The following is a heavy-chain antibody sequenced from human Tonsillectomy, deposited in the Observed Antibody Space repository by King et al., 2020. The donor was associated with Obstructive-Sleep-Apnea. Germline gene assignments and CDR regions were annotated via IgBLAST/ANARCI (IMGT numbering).Heavy chain of an antibody. CDR3: ARGHAAYSNYDFDY. V-gene: IGHV4-34*01. Sequence: VQLQQWGAGLLKPSETLSLTCAVYGGSFSGYYWSWIRQPPGKGLEWIGEINHSVSTNYNPSLTSRVTISVDTSKNQYSLKLSSVTAADTAVYYCARGHAAYSNYDFDYWGQGTLVTVSS. D-gene: IGHD4-11*01. CDR1: GGSFSGYY. CDR2: INHSVST. J-gene: IGHJ4*02.